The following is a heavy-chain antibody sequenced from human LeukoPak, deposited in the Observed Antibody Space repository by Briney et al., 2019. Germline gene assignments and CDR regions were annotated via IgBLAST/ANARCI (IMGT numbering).Heavy chain of an antibody. V-gene: IGHV3-23*01. CDR2: ISFAGDKT. CDR1: GFIFSRYD. CDR3: AKRRASDGSGYRAFEF. Sequence: GGSLRLSCEASGFIFSRYDMSWVRQPPEEGLEWVSTISFAGDKTAYTDSVKGRFIISRDNSKNTVYLQMSSLRAEDTAVYYCAKRRASDGSGYRAFEFWGQGTLVTVSS. J-gene: IGHJ4*02. D-gene: IGHD3-22*01.